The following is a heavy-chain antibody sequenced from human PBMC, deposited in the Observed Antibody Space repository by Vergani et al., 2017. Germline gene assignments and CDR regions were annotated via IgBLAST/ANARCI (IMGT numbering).Heavy chain of an antibody. J-gene: IGHJ4*02. CDR1: GFTFSSYS. V-gene: IGHV3-21*01. Sequence: EVQLVESGGGLVKPGGSLRLSCAASGFTFSSYSMNWVRQAPGKGLEWVSSISSSSSYIYYADSVKGRFTISRDNAKNSLYLQMNSLRAEDTAVYYCARDCSSTSCYWGVDYWGQGTLVTVSS. CDR2: ISSSSSYI. CDR3: ARDCSSTSCYWGVDY. D-gene: IGHD2-2*01.